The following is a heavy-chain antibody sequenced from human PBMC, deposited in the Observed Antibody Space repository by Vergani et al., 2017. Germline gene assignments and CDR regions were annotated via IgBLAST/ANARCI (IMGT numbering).Heavy chain of an antibody. CDR3: ARDPRGKSNPSSALGDY. V-gene: IGHV3-33*01. CDR2: IWYDGSNK. J-gene: IGHJ4*02. Sequence: VQLVESGGGLVQPGRSLRLSCAASGFTFSSYGMHWVRQAPGKGLEWVAVIWYDGSNKYYADSVKGRFTISRDNSKNTLYLQMNSLRAEDTAVYYCARDPRGKSNPSSALGDYWGQGTLVTVSS. D-gene: IGHD4-11*01. CDR1: GFTFSSYG.